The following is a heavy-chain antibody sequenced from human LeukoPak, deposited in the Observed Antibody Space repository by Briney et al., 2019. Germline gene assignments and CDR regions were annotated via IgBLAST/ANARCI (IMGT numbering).Heavy chain of an antibody. CDR1: GGSFSGYY. V-gene: IGHV4-34*01. J-gene: IGHJ5*02. CDR3: ARGRIAVGPNWFDP. D-gene: IGHD6-19*01. Sequence: SSETLSLTCAVYGGSFSGYYWSWIRQPPGKGLEWIGEINHSGSTNYNPSLKSRVTISVDTSKNQFSLKLSSVTAADTAVYYCARGRIAVGPNWFDPWGQGTLVTVSS. CDR2: INHSGST.